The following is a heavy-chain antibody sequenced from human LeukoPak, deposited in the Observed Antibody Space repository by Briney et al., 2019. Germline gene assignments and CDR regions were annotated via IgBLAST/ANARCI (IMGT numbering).Heavy chain of an antibody. CDR3: ARGSDFWSGCRLDY. D-gene: IGHD3-3*01. CDR1: GGSISSGGYS. CDR2: IYHSGST. V-gene: IGHV4-30-2*01. J-gene: IGHJ4*02. Sequence: PSETLSLTCAVSGGSISSGGYSWSWIRQPPGKGLEWIGYIYHSGSTYYNPSLKSRVTISVDRSKNQFSLKLSSVTAADTAVYYCARGSDFWSGCRLDYWGQGTLVTVSS.